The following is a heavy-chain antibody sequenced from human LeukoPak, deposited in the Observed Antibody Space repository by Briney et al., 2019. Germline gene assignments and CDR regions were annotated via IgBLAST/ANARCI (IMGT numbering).Heavy chain of an antibody. V-gene: IGHV3-7*04. CDR1: GFTFTSYW. CDR3: ARDQYYYDSSGYYYYFDY. J-gene: IGHJ4*02. D-gene: IGHD3-22*01. Sequence: QPGGSLRLSCAASGFTFTSYWISWVRQAPGKGLEWVANIKQDGSEKYYVDSVKGRFTISRDNTKNSLYLQMNSLRAEDTAVYYCARDQYYYDSSGYYYYFDYWGQGTLATVSS. CDR2: IKQDGSEK.